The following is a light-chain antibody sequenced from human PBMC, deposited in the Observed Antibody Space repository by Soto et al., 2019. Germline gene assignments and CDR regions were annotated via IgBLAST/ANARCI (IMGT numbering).Light chain of an antibody. CDR3: QQYFSYSRT. J-gene: IGKJ2*01. V-gene: IGKV1-5*03. CDR2: KAS. CDR1: QSISPW. Sequence: DIQMTQSPSTVSASVGDRVTITCRASQSISPWLAWYQQKPGKAPKILIYKASSLESGVPSRFSGSGSGTEFTLTISSLQPDDFATYYCQQYFSYSRTFGQGTKLEIK.